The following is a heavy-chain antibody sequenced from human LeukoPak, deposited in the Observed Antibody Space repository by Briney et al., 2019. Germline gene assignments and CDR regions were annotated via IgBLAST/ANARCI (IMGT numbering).Heavy chain of an antibody. D-gene: IGHD3-22*01. V-gene: IGHV3-23*01. Sequence: GSLRLSCAVSGITLSNYGMSWVRQAPGKGLEWVAGISDSGGRTNYAHSVKGRFTISRDNPKNTLYLQMNGLRAEDTAFYFCAKRGVVIRVILVGFHKEAYYFESWGQGALVTVSS. CDR3: AKRGVVIRVILVGFHKEAYYFES. CDR2: ISDSGGRT. CDR1: GITLSNYG. J-gene: IGHJ4*02.